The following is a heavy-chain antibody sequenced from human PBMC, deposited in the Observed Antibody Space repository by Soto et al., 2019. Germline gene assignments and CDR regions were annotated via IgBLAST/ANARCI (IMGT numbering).Heavy chain of an antibody. CDR1: GLSLRTTGVG. CDR3: VQSRCGGDCLEIYSSHAYHGLDV. D-gene: IGHD2-21*02. CDR2: LYWDDDK. Sequence: QITLKESGPTLVKPTQTLTLTCTVSGLSLRTTGVGVGWVRQPPGKALEWLALLYWDDDKRYSPSLKSRLTITXNXSXKXXVLTMTNMDTVDTATYYCVQSRCGGDCLEIYSSHAYHGLDVWGQGTTVTVSS. V-gene: IGHV2-5*02. J-gene: IGHJ6*02.